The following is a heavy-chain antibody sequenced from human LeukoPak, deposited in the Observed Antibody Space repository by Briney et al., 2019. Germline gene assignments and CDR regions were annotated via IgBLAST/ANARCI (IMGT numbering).Heavy chain of an antibody. CDR2: INPNSGGT. V-gene: IGHV1-2*02. Sequence: ASVKVSCKASGYTFTGYYMHWVRQAPGQGLEWMGWINPNSGGTNYAQKFQGRVTMTRDTSISTAYMELSRLSSDDTAVYYCARGGWSGYTDAGIYYYYYGMDVWGQGTTVAVSS. J-gene: IGHJ6*02. D-gene: IGHD5-12*01. CDR3: ARGGWSGYTDAGIYYYYYGMDV. CDR1: GYTFTGYY.